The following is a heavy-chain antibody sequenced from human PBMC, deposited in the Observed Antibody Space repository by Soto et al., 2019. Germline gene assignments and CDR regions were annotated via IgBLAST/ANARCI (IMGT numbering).Heavy chain of an antibody. CDR3: ARQGPYYDSLTGNPDAFDI. Sequence: SETLSLTCTVSGGSISSSSYYWGWIRQPPGKGLEWIGSIYYSGSTYYNPSLKSRVTISVDTSKNQFSLKLSSVTAADTAVHYCARQGPYYDSLTGNPDAFDIWGQGTMVTVSS. J-gene: IGHJ3*02. CDR2: IYYSGST. V-gene: IGHV4-39*01. D-gene: IGHD3-9*01. CDR1: GGSISSSSYY.